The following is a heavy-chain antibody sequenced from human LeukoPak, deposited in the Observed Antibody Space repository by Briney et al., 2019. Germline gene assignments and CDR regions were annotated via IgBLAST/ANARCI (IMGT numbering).Heavy chain of an antibody. CDR3: AKDRVWGAVAGWYEY. J-gene: IGHJ4*02. V-gene: IGHV3-23*01. CDR1: GFTFSSYA. D-gene: IGHD6-19*01. Sequence: GGSLRLSCAASGFTFSSYAMSWVRQAPGKGLEWVSAISGSSGSTYYADSVKGRFTVSRDNSKNTLYLQMNSLRAEDTAVYYCAKDRVWGAVAGWYEYWGQGTLVTVSS. CDR2: ISGSSGST.